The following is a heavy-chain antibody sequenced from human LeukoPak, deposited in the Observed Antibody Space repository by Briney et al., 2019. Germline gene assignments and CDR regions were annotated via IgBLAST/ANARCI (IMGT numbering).Heavy chain of an antibody. J-gene: IGHJ5*02. CDR2: IYYSGST. V-gene: IGHV4-39*07. CDR3: ARGVGLVQLERRGNNWFDP. Sequence: PSETLSLTCTVSGGSISSSSYYWGWIRQPPGKGLEWIGSIYYSGSTYYNPSLKSRVTISVDTSKNQFSLKLSSVAAADTAVYYCARGVGLVQLERRGNNWFDPWGQGTLVTVSS. CDR1: GGSISSSSYY. D-gene: IGHD1-1*01.